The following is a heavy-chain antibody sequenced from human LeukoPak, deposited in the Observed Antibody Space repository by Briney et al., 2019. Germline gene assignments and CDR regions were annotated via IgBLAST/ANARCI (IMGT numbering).Heavy chain of an antibody. Sequence: PSETLSLTCSVSGGSMNTYYWSWIRQPAGAGLEWIGRIYSSGGTYYNPSLKSRVTVSIDTSRNQFSLNLSSVTAADTAVYYCARGGADAYDVYYLDVWGTGTTVTVS. CDR1: GGSMNTYY. V-gene: IGHV4-4*07. J-gene: IGHJ6*03. D-gene: IGHD5-12*01. CDR2: IYSSGGT. CDR3: ARGGADAYDVYYLDV.